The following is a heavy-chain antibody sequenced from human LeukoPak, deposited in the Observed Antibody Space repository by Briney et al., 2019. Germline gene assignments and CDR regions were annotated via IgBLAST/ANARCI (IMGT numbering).Heavy chain of an antibody. J-gene: IGHJ4*02. CDR3: ARGPTIFGVVGYYFDY. CDR1: GGTFSSYA. D-gene: IGHD3-3*01. V-gene: IGHV1-69*05. CDR2: IIPIFGTA. Sequence: SVKVSCKASGGTFSSYAIRWVRQAPGQGLEWMGGIIPIFGTANYAQKFQGRDTITTDESTSTAYMELSSLRSEDTAVYYCARGPTIFGVVGYYFDYWGQGTLVTVSS.